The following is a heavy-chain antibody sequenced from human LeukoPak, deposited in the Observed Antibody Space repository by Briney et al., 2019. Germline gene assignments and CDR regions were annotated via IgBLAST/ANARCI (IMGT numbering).Heavy chain of an antibody. J-gene: IGHJ6*02. CDR1: GYTFTSYY. D-gene: IGHD5-18*01. CDR3: ARVEWEYTAMDTGPRGMDV. CDR2: INPSGGST. Sequence: ASVKVSCKASGYTFTSYYMHWVRQAPGQGLEWMGIINPSGGSTSYAQKFQGRVTMTRDTSTSTVYMELSSLRSEDTAVYYCARVEWEYTAMDTGPRGMDVWGQGTTVTVSS. V-gene: IGHV1-46*01.